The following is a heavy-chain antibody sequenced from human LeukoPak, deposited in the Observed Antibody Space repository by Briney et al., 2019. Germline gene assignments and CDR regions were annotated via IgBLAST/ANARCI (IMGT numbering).Heavy chain of an antibody. CDR2: IYYSGST. V-gene: IGHV4-59*01. D-gene: IGHD2-2*01. CDR3: ARGCSSTSCWNWFDP. CDR1: GGSIRGYF. Sequence: SETLSLTCTVSGGSIRGYFWTWIRQPPGKGLEWIGYIYYSGSTNYNPSLKSRVTISVDTSKNQFSLKLSSVTAADTAVYYCARGCSSTSCWNWFDPWGQGTLVTVSS. J-gene: IGHJ5*02.